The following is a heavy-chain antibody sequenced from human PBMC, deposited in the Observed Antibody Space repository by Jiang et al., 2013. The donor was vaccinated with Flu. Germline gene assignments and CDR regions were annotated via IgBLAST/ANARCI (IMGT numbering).Heavy chain of an antibody. Sequence: QLLESGGDLIQPGGSLRLSCAASGFAVSRDYMSWVRRAPGKGLEWVSVIYSDGSTYYGDSVEGRFTISRDKSKNTLHLQMNSLRADDTAVYYCARALTWGKYGSNLYYFDYWGQGTLVTVSS. J-gene: IGHJ4*02. CDR3: ARALTWGKYGSNLYYFDY. CDR1: GFAVSRDY. V-gene: IGHV3-53*01. CDR2: IYSDGST. D-gene: IGHD7-27*01.